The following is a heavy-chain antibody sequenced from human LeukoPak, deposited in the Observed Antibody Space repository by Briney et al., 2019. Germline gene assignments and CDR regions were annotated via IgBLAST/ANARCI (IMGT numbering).Heavy chain of an antibody. J-gene: IGHJ6*02. Sequence: SETLSLTCAVYGGSFSGYCWSWIRQPPGKGLEWIGEINHSGSTNYNPSLKSRVTISVDTSKNQFSLKLSSVTAADTAVYYCARATDCSSTSCYTIHYYYYGMDVWGQGTTVTVSS. CDR1: GGSFSGYC. CDR2: INHSGST. CDR3: ARATDCSSTSCYTIHYYYYGMDV. D-gene: IGHD2-2*02. V-gene: IGHV4-34*01.